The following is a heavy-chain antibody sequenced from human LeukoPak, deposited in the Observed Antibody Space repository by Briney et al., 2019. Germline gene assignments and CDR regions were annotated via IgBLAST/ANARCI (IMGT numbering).Heavy chain of an antibody. CDR1: GGSISSYY. V-gene: IGHV4-4*07. CDR2: IYTSGST. CDR3: ARGGVIAAAGHAFDI. Sequence: SENLSLTCTVSGGSISSYYWSWIRQPAGKGLEWIGRIYTSGSTNYNPSLKSRVTMSVDTSKNQFSLKLSSVTAADTAVYYCARGGVIAAAGHAFDIWGQGTMVTVSS. J-gene: IGHJ3*02. D-gene: IGHD6-13*01.